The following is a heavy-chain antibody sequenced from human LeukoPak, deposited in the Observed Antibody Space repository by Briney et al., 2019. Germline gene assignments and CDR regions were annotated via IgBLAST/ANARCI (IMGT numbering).Heavy chain of an antibody. D-gene: IGHD6-19*01. V-gene: IGHV3-30*18. CDR2: ISYDGSDK. Sequence: GGSLRLSCAASGFSFGSSDIHWVRQAPDKGLEWVAFISYDGSDKYYADSVKGRLTVSRDNSKHTLYLQMNSLRAEDTAVYYCAKDRGWCFEYWGQGTVVTVSS. J-gene: IGHJ4*02. CDR3: AKDRGWCFEY. CDR1: GFSFGSSD.